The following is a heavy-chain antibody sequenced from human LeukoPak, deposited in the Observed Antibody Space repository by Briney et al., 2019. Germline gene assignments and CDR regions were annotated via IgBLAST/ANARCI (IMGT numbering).Heavy chain of an antibody. CDR2: ISTTGSP. CDR3: AREAGISRPLDY. CDR1: GASLKTFY. V-gene: IGHV4-4*07. J-gene: IGHJ4*02. Sequence: SETLPLTCNISGASLKTFYWTWIRQPAGKGLEWIGRISTTGSPNYNAYLKSRLSISMDTSRSQFSLKLSSVTAADTAVYYCAREAGISRPLDYWGQGTLVTVSS.